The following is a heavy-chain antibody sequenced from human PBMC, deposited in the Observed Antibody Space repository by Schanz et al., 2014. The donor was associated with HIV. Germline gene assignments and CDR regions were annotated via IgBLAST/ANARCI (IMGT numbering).Heavy chain of an antibody. D-gene: IGHD3-22*01. CDR3: ARDNDPYYYDNGGHYDRLFDY. Sequence: HVQLQQWGAGLLKPSETLSLTCAVYGGSFRGFYWSWIRQSPTKGLEWIGGINHSGSTNYNPSLQIRITISLDTPKNQFSRRLSPVTAADTAVYYCARDNDPYYYDNGGHYDRLFDYWGQGTLVTVSS. CDR2: INHSGST. J-gene: IGHJ4*02. V-gene: IGHV4-34*01. CDR1: GGSFRGFY.